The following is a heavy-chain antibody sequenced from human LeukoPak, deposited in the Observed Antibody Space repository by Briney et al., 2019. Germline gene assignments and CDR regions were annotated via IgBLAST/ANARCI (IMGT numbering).Heavy chain of an antibody. J-gene: IGHJ4*02. CDR1: GGSISSYY. D-gene: IGHD3-16*01. CDR3: ARVHDTYVLYFDY. Sequence: SETLSLTCTVSGGSISSYYWSWIRQPPGKGLEWIGYIYYSGSTNYNPSLKSRVTISVDTSKNQFSLKLSSVTAADTAVYYCARVHDTYVLYFDYWGQGTLVTVSS. CDR2: IYYSGST. V-gene: IGHV4-59*01.